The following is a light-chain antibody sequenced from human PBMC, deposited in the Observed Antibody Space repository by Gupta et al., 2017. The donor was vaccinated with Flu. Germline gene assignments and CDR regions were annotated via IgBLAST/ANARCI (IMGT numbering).Light chain of an antibody. CDR1: QTFPNF. Sequence: LTHSPATLSLSPGERTTLSCRASQTFPNFLAWYQHKPGQAPRLLIYDISKRATGIPARFSGNGSGTDFFLTINSLAPEDSAVYYCQLSSAFGGGTTVEIK. CDR2: DIS. J-gene: IGKJ4*01. CDR3: QLSSA. V-gene: IGKV3-11*01.